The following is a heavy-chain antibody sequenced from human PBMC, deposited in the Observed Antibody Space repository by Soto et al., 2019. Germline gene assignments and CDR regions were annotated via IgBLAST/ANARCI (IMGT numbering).Heavy chain of an antibody. Sequence: GGSLRLSCAASGFTVSSNYMSWVRQAPGKGLEWVSVIYSGGSTYYADSVKGRFTISRDNSKNTLYLQMNSLRAEDTAVYYCAREGRTRSSGYYPYYYYGMDVWGQGTTVTVSS. J-gene: IGHJ6*02. CDR1: GFTVSSNY. V-gene: IGHV3-53*01. D-gene: IGHD3-22*01. CDR3: AREGRTRSSGYYPYYYYGMDV. CDR2: IYSGGST.